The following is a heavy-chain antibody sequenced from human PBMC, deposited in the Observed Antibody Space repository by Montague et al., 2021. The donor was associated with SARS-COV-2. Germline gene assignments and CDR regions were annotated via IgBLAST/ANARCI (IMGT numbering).Heavy chain of an antibody. CDR1: GFTFSSYG. Sequence: SLRLSCAASGFTFSSYGMHWVRQAPGKGLEWVAVIWYDGSNKYYADSVKGRFTISRDNSMNTLYLQMNSLRAEDTAVYYCAAEMATISAPLDYWGQGTLVTVSS. CDR3: AAEMATISAPLDY. J-gene: IGHJ4*02. CDR2: IWYDGSNK. D-gene: IGHD5-24*01. V-gene: IGHV3-33*01.